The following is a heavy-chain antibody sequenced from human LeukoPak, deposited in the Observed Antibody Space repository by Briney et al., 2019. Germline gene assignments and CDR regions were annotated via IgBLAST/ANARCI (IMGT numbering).Heavy chain of an antibody. CDR2: ISYDGSNK. CDR1: GFTFSSYA. D-gene: IGHD3-3*01. Sequence: GRSLRLSCAASGFTFSSYAMHWVRQAPGKGLEWVAVISYDGSNKYYADSVKGRFTISRDNSKNTLYLQMNSLRAEDTAVYYCARDMGELWSGYTFDYWGQGTLVTVSS. CDR3: ARDMGELWSGYTFDY. V-gene: IGHV3-30-3*01. J-gene: IGHJ4*02.